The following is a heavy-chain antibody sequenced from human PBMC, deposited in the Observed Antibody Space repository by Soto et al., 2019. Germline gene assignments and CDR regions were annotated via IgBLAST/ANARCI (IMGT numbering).Heavy chain of an antibody. D-gene: IGHD3-3*01. Sequence: ASVKVSCKASAGTFSSYAISWVRQAPGQGLEWMGGIIPIFGTANYAQKFQGRVTITADESTSTAYMELSSLRSEDTAVYYCARDSGNDFWSGYYPTGYYGMDVWG. V-gene: IGHV1-69*13. CDR1: AGTFSSYA. J-gene: IGHJ6*02. CDR3: ARDSGNDFWSGYYPTGYYGMDV. CDR2: IIPIFGTA.